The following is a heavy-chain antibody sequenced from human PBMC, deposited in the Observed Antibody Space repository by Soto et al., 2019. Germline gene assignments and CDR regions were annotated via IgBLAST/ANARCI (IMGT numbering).Heavy chain of an antibody. CDR1: GFNFDDSA. CDR2: ITWNSGHI. D-gene: IGHD3-22*01. J-gene: IGHJ4*02. V-gene: IGHV3-9*01. CDR3: AKGRSSMIVVVMDY. Sequence: SLSLTCVASGFNFDDSAKNGVRQVPGKGLEWVSGITWNSGHILYADSVKGRFTISRDNAKKSLYLELNSLRPEDTALYYCAKGRSSMIVVVMDYWGQGTPVTVSS.